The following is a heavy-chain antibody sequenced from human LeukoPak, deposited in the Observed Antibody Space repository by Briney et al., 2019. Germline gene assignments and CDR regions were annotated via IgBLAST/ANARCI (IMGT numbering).Heavy chain of an antibody. Sequence: SETLSLTCAVYGGSFSDYYWSWIRQPPGKGLEWIGEINHSGSTNYNPSLKSRVTILVDTSKNQFSLKLSSVTAADTAVYYCARNGDYSLDSWGQGTLVTVSS. CDR2: INHSGST. D-gene: IGHD4-17*01. CDR3: ARNGDYSLDS. J-gene: IGHJ4*02. V-gene: IGHV4-34*01. CDR1: GGSFSDYY.